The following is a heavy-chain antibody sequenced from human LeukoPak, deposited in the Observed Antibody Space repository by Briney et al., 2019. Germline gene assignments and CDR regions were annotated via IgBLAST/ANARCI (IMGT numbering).Heavy chain of an antibody. J-gene: IGHJ4*02. CDR3: ARQGRILLRFLEWLSHSGFDY. Sequence: SETLSLTCAVYGGSFSGYYWSWIRQPPGKGLEWIGEINHSGSTNYNPSLKSRVTISVDTSKNQFSLKLSSVTAADTAVYYCARQGRILLRFLEWLSHSGFDYWGQGTLVTVSS. D-gene: IGHD3-3*01. V-gene: IGHV4-34*01. CDR1: GGSFSGYY. CDR2: INHSGST.